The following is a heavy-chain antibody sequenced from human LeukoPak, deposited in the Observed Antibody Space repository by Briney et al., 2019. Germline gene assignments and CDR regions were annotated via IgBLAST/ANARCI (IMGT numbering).Heavy chain of an antibody. Sequence: GGSLRLSCAASGFTFSSYGMHWVRQTPGKGLEWVAVISYDGSNKYYADSVKGRFTISRDNSKNTLYLQMNSLRAEDTAVYYCAPIAVAGTESDYWGQGTLVTVSS. D-gene: IGHD6-19*01. J-gene: IGHJ4*02. V-gene: IGHV3-30*03. CDR3: APIAVAGTESDY. CDR2: ISYDGSNK. CDR1: GFTFSSYG.